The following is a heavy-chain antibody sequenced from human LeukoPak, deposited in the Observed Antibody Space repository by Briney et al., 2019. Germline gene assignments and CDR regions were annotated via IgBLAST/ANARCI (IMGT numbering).Heavy chain of an antibody. CDR1: GFTFSSYA. CDR3: ARDSYQDYYGRFDP. J-gene: IGHJ5*02. CDR2: ISYDGSNK. V-gene: IGHV3-30*03. D-gene: IGHD3-10*01. Sequence: PGGSLRLSCAASGFTFSSYAMTWVRQAPGKGLEWVAVISYDGSNKYYADSVKGRFTISRDNSENTLYLQMNGLTAEDTAMYYCARDSYQDYYGRFDPWGQGTLVIVSS.